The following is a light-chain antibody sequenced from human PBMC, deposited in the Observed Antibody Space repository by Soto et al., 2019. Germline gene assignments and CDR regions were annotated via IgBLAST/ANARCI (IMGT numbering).Light chain of an antibody. CDR3: SSYAGSTYLAV. V-gene: IGLV2-8*01. CDR2: EVS. Sequence: QSVLTQPPSASGSPGQSVTISCTGTRSDVGSYNYVSWCQQHPGKAPKLMIYEVSKRPSGVPDRFSGSKSGNTASLTVSGLQAEDEADYYCSSYAGSTYLAVFGTGTKLTVL. CDR1: RSDVGSYNY. J-gene: IGLJ1*01.